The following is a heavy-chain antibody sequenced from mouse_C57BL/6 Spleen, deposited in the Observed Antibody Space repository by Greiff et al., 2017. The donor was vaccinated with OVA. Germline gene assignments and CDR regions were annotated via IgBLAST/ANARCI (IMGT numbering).Heavy chain of an antibody. CDR3: ARRYYGSADFDY. CDR2: IDPSDSYT. V-gene: IGHV1-69*01. CDR1: GYTFTSYW. D-gene: IGHD1-1*01. Sequence: QVQLQQPGAELVMPGASVKLSCKASGYTFTSYWMHWVKQRPGQGLEWIGEIDPSDSYTNYNQKFKGKSTLTVDKSSSTAYMQLSSLTSEDSAVYYCARRYYGSADFDYWGQGTTLTVSS. J-gene: IGHJ2*01.